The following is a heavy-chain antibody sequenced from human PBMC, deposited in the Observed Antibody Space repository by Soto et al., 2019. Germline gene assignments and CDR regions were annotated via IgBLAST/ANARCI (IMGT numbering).Heavy chain of an antibody. CDR1: GFTFGNAW. CDR3: TTDGDIVLMVYAMQPYYYYGMDV. CDR2: IKSKTDGGTT. Sequence: GGSLRLSYAASGFTFGNAWMNWVRQAPGKGLEWVGRIKSKTDGGTTDYAAPVKGRFTISRDDSKNTLYLQMNSLKTEDTAVYYCTTDGDIVLMVYAMQPYYYYGMDVWGQGTTVTVTS. J-gene: IGHJ6*02. D-gene: IGHD2-8*01. V-gene: IGHV3-15*07.